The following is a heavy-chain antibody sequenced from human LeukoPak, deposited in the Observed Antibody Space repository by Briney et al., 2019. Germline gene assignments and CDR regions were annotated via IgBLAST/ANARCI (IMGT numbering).Heavy chain of an antibody. CDR3: ERGYGPGSYYHY. D-gene: IGHD3-10*01. CDR1: GGSFSGYY. CDR2: INHSGST. J-gene: IGHJ4*02. V-gene: IGHV4-34*01. Sequence: PSETLSLTCTVYGGSFSGYYWSWIRQPPGKGLEWIGEINHSGSTNYYPSLKSRVTISVDTSKNQFSLKLSSVTAADTAVYYCERGYGPGSYYHYWGQGTLVTVYS.